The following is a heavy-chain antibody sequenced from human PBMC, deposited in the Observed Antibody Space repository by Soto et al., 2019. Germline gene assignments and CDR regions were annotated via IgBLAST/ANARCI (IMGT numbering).Heavy chain of an antibody. Sequence: QVQLVQSGAEVKKPGASVKVSCKASGYTFTSYGISWVRQAPGQGLEWMGWISAYNGNTNHAQTLQGRVTMTTDTSRSTAYMELRSLRFDGVAVYCCASAPRYDFGGGYYSNDFDYWGQGTLVTVSS. CDR1: GYTFTSYG. J-gene: IGHJ4*02. CDR3: ASAPRYDFGGGYYSNDFDY. D-gene: IGHD3-3*01. CDR2: ISAYNGNT. V-gene: IGHV1-18*03.